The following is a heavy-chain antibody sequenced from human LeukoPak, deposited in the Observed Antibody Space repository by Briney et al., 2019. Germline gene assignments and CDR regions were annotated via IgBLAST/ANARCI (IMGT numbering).Heavy chain of an antibody. J-gene: IGHJ5*02. CDR3: ARVGRVVPAAIENWFDP. CDR2: ISSSSSYI. CDR1: GFTFSSYS. V-gene: IGHV3-21*01. D-gene: IGHD2-2*01. Sequence: GGSLRLSCAASGFTFSSYSMNWVRQAPGKGLEWVSSISSSSSYIYYADSVKGRFTISRDNAKNSLYLQMNSLRAEDTAVYYCARVGRVVPAAIENWFDPWGQGTLVTVSS.